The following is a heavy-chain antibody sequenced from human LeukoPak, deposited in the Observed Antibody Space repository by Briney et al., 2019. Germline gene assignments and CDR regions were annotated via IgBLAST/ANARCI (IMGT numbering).Heavy chain of an antibody. Sequence: VGSLRLSCAASGFTFSTNSMNWVRQAPGKRLEGVSSISSSSSYMFYADSVKARFTISRDNAKKSLYLQMNSLRAEDRAVYYCARDRGALWYDTSGFAFDIWGQGTMVTVSS. CDR2: ISSSSSYM. J-gene: IGHJ3*02. CDR3: ARDRGALWYDTSGFAFDI. CDR1: GFTFSTNS. D-gene: IGHD3-22*01. V-gene: IGHV3-21*01.